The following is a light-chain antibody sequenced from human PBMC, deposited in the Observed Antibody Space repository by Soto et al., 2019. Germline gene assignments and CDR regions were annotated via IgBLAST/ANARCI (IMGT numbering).Light chain of an antibody. CDR1: SSDVGGYNY. CDR2: DVS. Sequence: QSALTQPASGSGSPGPAITISCTGTSSDVGGYNYVSWYQQHPGKAPNLIIFDVSNRPSGVSNRFSGSKSGNSASLTISGLQAEDEADYYCSSYTGSNTPVVFGGGTKLTVL. V-gene: IGLV2-14*01. J-gene: IGLJ2*01. CDR3: SSYTGSNTPVV.